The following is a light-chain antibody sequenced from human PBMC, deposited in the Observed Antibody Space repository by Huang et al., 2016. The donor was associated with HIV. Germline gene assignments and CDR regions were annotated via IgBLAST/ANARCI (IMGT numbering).Light chain of an antibody. CDR2: AAS. J-gene: IGKJ5*01. Sequence: IQMTQSPTSLSASVGVRVSIVSRASQSLSTYLNWYQQKPGTAPKLLISAASTMHSGGASRFSGSGSGTEFTLTIRSLQLDDFATYYCQQSYSDLSSFGPGTRLKIK. CDR3: QQSYSDLSS. CDR1: QSLSTY. V-gene: IGKV1-39*01.